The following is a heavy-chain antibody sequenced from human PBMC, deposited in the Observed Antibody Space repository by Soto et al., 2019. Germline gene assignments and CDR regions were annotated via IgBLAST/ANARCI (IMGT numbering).Heavy chain of an antibody. CDR1: GDTISTGGYT. CDR2: IYYSGST. Sequence: PSETLSLTCDVSGDTISTGGYTWAWIRQHPGKGLEWIGYIYYSGSTYYNPSLKSRVTISVDTSKNQFSLKLSSVTAADTAVYYCATSEFHWGQGTLVTVSS. V-gene: IGHV4-30-2*03. CDR3: ATSEFH. J-gene: IGHJ4*02. D-gene: IGHD2-21*01.